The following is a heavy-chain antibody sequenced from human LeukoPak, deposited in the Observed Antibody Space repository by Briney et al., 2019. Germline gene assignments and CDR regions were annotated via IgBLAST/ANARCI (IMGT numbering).Heavy chain of an antibody. CDR2: MSNSGST. CDR3: ARRSQAAAGRGIDY. Sequence: SETLSLTCTVSGGSISSSSYYWGWIRQSPGKGLEWIGTMSNSGSTYCNPSLKSRVTISGDTAKNQFSLKLSSVTAADTAVYYCARRSQAAAGRGIDYWGQGTLVTVSS. CDR1: GGSISSSSYY. D-gene: IGHD6-13*01. J-gene: IGHJ4*02. V-gene: IGHV4-39*01.